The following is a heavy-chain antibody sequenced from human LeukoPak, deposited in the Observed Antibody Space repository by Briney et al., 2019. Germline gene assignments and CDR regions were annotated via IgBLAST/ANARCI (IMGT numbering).Heavy chain of an antibody. Sequence: ASVKVSCKASGGTFSSYAISWVRQAPGQGLEWMGAIIPIFGTANYAQKFQGRVTITADESTSTAYMELSSLRSEDTAVYYCASWPRESRYQLLDYWGQGTLVTVSS. CDR1: GGTFSSYA. D-gene: IGHD2-2*01. CDR3: ASWPRESRYQLLDY. V-gene: IGHV1-69*01. J-gene: IGHJ4*02. CDR2: IIPIFGTA.